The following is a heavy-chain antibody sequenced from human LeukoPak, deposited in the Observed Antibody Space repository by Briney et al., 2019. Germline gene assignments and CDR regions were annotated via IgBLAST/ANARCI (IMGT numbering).Heavy chain of an antibody. CDR1: GGSISSYY. Sequence: SETLSLTCTVSGGSISSYYWSWIRQPPGKGLEWIGYIYYSGSTNYNPSLKSRVTMSVDTSKNQFSLKLSSVTAADTAVYYCARETSGSYFSPFDYWGQGTLVTVSS. CDR2: IYYSGST. J-gene: IGHJ4*02. CDR3: ARETSGSYFSPFDY. D-gene: IGHD1-26*01. V-gene: IGHV4-59*12.